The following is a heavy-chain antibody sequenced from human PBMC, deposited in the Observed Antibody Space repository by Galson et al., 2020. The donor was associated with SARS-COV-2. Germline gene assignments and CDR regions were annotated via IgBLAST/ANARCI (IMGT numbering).Heavy chain of an antibody. CDR2: ISGSGGST. J-gene: IGHJ3*02. D-gene: IGHD1-26*01. Sequence: AGSLTLSCEASGFTFSSYAMRWVRQAPGTGLESVSAISGSGGSTSYADSVKRRLTISRDNSKDTLYLKMNSLRAEDTAVYYCSKDMQWELLPDAFVIWGQGTMVTVSS. V-gene: IGHV3-23*01. CDR1: GFTFSSYA. CDR3: SKDMQWELLPDAFVI.